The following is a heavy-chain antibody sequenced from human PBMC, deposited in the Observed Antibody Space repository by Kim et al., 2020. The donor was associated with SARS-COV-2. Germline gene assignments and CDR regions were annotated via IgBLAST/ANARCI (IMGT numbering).Heavy chain of an antibody. Sequence: GGSLRLSCAASGFSFSTYEMIWVRQAPGKGLEWVSYISRRGRRIYYADSLKGRFTVSRDNAKNSLYLQMTNLRAEDTAVYYCARLYDTRGYFFDYWGHG. CDR3: ARLYDTRGYFFDY. CDR2: ISRRGRRI. V-gene: IGHV3-48*03. J-gene: IGHJ4*01. CDR1: GFSFSTYE. D-gene: IGHD3-22*01.